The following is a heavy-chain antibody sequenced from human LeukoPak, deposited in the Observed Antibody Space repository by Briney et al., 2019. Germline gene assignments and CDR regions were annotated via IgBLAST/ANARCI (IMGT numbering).Heavy chain of an antibody. CDR1: GFTFSSYG. CDR3: AKEGLMVAATTIDHYYYMDV. J-gene: IGHJ6*03. CDR2: IGYDGSNK. Sequence: PGGSLRLPCAASGFTFSSYGMHWVRKAPGKGLEWVAFIGYDGSNKYYADSVKGRFTISRDNSKNTLYLQMNSLRAEDTAVYYCAKEGLMVAATTIDHYYYMDVWGKGTTVTISS. V-gene: IGHV3-30*02. D-gene: IGHD2-15*01.